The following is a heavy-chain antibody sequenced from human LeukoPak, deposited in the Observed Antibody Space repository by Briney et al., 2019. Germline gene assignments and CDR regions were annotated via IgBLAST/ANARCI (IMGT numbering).Heavy chain of an antibody. Sequence: SQTLSLTCTVSGGSISSGDYYWSWIRQPPGKGLEWIAYMYYSGSTYYNPSLKSRVTMSADTSKNQLSLKLSSVTAADAAVYYRARPYYYDSRIDPWGQGILVTVSS. CDR3: ARPYYYDSRIDP. V-gene: IGHV4-30-4*01. J-gene: IGHJ5*02. CDR2: MYYSGST. CDR1: GGSISSGDYY. D-gene: IGHD3-22*01.